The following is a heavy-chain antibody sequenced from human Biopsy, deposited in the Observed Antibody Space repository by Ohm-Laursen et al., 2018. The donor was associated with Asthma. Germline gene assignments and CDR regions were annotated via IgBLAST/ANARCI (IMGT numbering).Heavy chain of an antibody. D-gene: IGHD3-10*01. CDR3: ARDFTIGSGSPFHF. Sequence: SQRLSCSASGFDFSDYTMNWVRQAPGKGLEWVSSISSLSRYKYYSDSLRGRVTISRDNAKSSLHLQMSSLRAEDTAVYFCARDFTIGSGSPFHFWGPGTLVTVSS. CDR2: ISSLSRYK. V-gene: IGHV3-21*01. CDR1: GFDFSDYT. J-gene: IGHJ4*01.